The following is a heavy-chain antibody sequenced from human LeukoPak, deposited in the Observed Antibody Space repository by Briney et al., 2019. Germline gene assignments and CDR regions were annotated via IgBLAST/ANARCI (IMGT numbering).Heavy chain of an antibody. D-gene: IGHD3-10*01. V-gene: IGHV3-33*01. Sequence: GGSLRLSCAASGFKFSSYAMHWVRQAPGKGLEWVALIWYDGSNKYYADSVKGRFTISRDNSKNTLFLQMSSLRVEDTAMYFCARGDYYGSGSKADYRGQGTLVSVSS. CDR3: ARGDYYGSGSKADY. CDR1: GFKFSSYA. CDR2: IWYDGSNK. J-gene: IGHJ4*02.